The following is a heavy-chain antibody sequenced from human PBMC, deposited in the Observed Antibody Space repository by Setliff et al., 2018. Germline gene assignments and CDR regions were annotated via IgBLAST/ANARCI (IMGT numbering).Heavy chain of an antibody. CDR3: VYGFSSVWYPTHSQD. CDR1: GLSLSASGVG. J-gene: IGHJ1*01. Sequence: SGPTLVNPTQTLTLTCTFSGLSLSASGVGVGWIRQPPGKALEWLAHIYWNNDKRYTTSLKRRLTITGDASKNQVVLEMTDMDPVDTATYFCVYGFSSVWYPTHSQDWGQGTLVTVSS. V-gene: IGHV2-5*01. D-gene: IGHD6-19*01. CDR2: IYWNNDK.